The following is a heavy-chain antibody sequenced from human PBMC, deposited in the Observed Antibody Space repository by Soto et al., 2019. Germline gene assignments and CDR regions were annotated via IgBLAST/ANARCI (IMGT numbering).Heavy chain of an antibody. CDR2: TYYSGST. V-gene: IGHV4-59*01. J-gene: IGHJ4*02. D-gene: IGHD6-13*01. Sequence: SETLSLTCTVSGGSMIAYYWNWMRQPPGKGLQWIGYTYYSGSTTYNPSLKSRVTISVDSSKNQFSLKLDSVTPADTAVYYCARVRGTAGKRYFDFWGPGTLVTVSS. CDR1: GGSMIAYY. CDR3: ARVRGTAGKRYFDF.